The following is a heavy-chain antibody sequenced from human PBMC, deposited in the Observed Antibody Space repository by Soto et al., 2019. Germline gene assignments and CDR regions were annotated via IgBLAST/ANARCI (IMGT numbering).Heavy chain of an antibody. Sequence: SETLSLSCTVSGGSISSSSYYWGWIRQPPGKGLEWVGSIYYSGSTYYNPSLMSRVTISVDTSKNQFPLKLRSVTAADTAVYYCARAFGLATITIYYYYYGMDVWGQGTTVTVSS. D-gene: IGHD5-12*01. CDR1: GGSISSSSYY. V-gene: IGHV4-39*01. CDR2: IYYSGST. J-gene: IGHJ6*02. CDR3: ARAFGLATITIYYYYYGMDV.